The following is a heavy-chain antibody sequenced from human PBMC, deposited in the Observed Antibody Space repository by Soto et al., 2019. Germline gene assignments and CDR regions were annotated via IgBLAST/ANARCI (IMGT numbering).Heavy chain of an antibody. CDR2: ISGSGGST. CDR1: GFTFSSYA. Sequence: QSGGSLRLSCAASGFTFSSYAMSWVRQAPGKGLEWVSAISGSGGSTYYADSVKGRFTISRDNSKNTLYLQMNSLRAEDTAVYYCAKDPPPPGYYDSSGLPSYNWFDPWGQGTLVTVSS. V-gene: IGHV3-23*01. D-gene: IGHD3-22*01. J-gene: IGHJ5*02. CDR3: AKDPPPPGYYDSSGLPSYNWFDP.